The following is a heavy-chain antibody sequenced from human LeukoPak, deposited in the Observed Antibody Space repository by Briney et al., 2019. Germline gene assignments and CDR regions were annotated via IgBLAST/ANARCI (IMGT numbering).Heavy chain of an antibody. J-gene: IGHJ4*02. V-gene: IGHV1-2*02. Sequence: ASVKVSCKASGYTFTGYYMHWVRQAPGQGLEWMGWINPNSGGTNYAQKFQGRVTMTRDTSISTAYMELSRLRSDDTAVYYCARDGVETPRMYKDYYDSSGSLGYWGQGTLVTVSS. CDR3: ARDGVETPRMYKDYYDSSGSLGY. CDR1: GYTFTGYY. D-gene: IGHD3-22*01. CDR2: INPNSGGT.